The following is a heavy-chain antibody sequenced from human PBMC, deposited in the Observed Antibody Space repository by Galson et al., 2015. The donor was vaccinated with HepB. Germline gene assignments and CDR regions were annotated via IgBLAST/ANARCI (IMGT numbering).Heavy chain of an antibody. Sequence: ETLSLTCTVSGGSISSSSYYWGWIRQPPGKGLEWIGSIYYSGSTYYNPSLKSRVTISVDTSKNQFSLKLSSVTAADTAVYYCARDQSPIKSLFLDDIVEVVWGQGTTVTVSS. CDR1: GGSISSSSYY. V-gene: IGHV4-39*07. CDR2: IYYSGST. CDR3: ARDQSPIKSLFLDDIVEVV. D-gene: IGHD2-15*01. J-gene: IGHJ6*02.